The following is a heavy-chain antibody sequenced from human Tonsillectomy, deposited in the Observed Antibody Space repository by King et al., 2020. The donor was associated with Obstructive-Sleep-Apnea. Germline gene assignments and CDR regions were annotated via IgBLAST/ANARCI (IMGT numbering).Heavy chain of an antibody. V-gene: IGHV4-31*03. CDR3: ARDSLADNWFDP. J-gene: IGHJ5*02. D-gene: IGHD3-16*02. CDR1: GGSISSGGYY. CDR2: IYYSGST. Sequence: QLQESGPGLVKPSQTLSLTCTVSGGSISSGGYYWSWIRQHPGKGLEWIGYIYYSGSTYYNPSLKSRVTLSVDTSKNQVSLKLSSVTAADTAVYYCARDSLADNWFDPWGQGTLVTVSS.